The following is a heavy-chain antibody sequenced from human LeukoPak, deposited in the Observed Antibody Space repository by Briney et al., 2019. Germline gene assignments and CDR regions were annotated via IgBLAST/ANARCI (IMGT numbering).Heavy chain of an antibody. D-gene: IGHD3-16*01. CDR3: ARDGGSSDAFDI. V-gene: IGHV1-69*05. CDR1: GGTFSSYA. CDR2: IIPIFGTA. J-gene: IGHJ3*02. Sequence: SVMVSCKASGGTFSSYAISWVRPAPGQGLEWMGGIIPIFGTANYAQKFQGRVTITTDESTSTAYMELSSLRSEDTAVYYCARDGGSSDAFDIWGQGTMVTVSS.